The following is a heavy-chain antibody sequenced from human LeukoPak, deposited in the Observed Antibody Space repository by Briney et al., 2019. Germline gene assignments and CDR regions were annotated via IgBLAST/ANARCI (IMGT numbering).Heavy chain of an antibody. D-gene: IGHD3-3*01. J-gene: IGHJ6*03. CDR2: IYHSGST. V-gene: IGHV4-38-2*02. CDR3: ARDRGTDYDFWSGYYFHYSYYMDV. CDR1: GYSISSGYY. Sequence: SETLSLTCTVSGYSISSGYYWGWIRQPPGKGLEWIGSIYHSGSTYYNPSLKSRVTISVDTSKNQFSLKLSSVTAADTAVYYCARDRGTDYDFWSGYYFHYSYYMDVWGKGTTVTVSS.